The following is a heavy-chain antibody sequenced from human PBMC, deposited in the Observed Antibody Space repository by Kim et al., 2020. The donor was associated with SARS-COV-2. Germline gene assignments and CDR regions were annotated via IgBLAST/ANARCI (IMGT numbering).Heavy chain of an antibody. D-gene: IGHD6-6*01. V-gene: IGHV3-23*01. CDR3: AKASGIAARSGMRWTLKPHFYFVS. Sequence: GGSLRLSCAASGFTFSSYAMNWVRQAPGKGPEWVSGISDRGITTYYTDSVKGRFTISRDNSKSTLYLQMNSLRAEDTAVYYCAKASGIAARSGMRWTLKPHFYFVSWGQGALVTVSS. CDR2: ISDRGITT. CDR1: GFTFSSYA. J-gene: IGHJ4*02.